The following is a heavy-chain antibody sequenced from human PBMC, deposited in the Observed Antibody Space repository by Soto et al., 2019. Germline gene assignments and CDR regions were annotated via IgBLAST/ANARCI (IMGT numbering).Heavy chain of an antibody. CDR1: GGYFNDNY. Sequence: QVQLQQWGAGLLKPSETLSLSCAVYGGYFNDNYYTWFRQPPGKGLEWIGEISRSGTTKYIPSLTGRASISFDTTTTQVSVKVTSVTAAATAVYYCATSLWFGTQVELWGQGALVTVSS. D-gene: IGHD3-10*01. J-gene: IGHJ5*02. CDR2: ISRSGTT. V-gene: IGHV4-34*01. CDR3: ATSLWFGTQVEL.